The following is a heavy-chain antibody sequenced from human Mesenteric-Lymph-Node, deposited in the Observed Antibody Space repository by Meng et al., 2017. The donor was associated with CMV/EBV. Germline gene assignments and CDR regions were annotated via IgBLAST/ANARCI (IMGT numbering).Heavy chain of an antibody. J-gene: IGHJ6*02. CDR1: GGSIGDYY. V-gene: IGHV4-59*01. Sequence: GPLRPSCTVSGGSIGDYYWNWIRQSPGKGLEWIGYIHYSGSTNYNPPLKSRVIISVDTSKNQFSLKLSSVTAADTATYYCARMGDFSNNIYYFYGLDVWGQGTTVTVSS. CDR3: ARMGDFSNNIYYFYGLDV. D-gene: IGHD4-11*01. CDR2: IHYSGST.